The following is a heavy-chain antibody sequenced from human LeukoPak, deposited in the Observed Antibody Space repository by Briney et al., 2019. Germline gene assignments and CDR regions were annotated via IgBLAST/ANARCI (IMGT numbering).Heavy chain of an antibody. CDR1: GFTFSSYS. V-gene: IGHV3-21*01. Sequence: GGSLRLSCAASGFTFSSYSMNWVRQAPGKGLEWVSSTSSSSSYIYYADSVKGRFTISRDNAKNSLYLQMNSLRAEDTAVYYCARVLGIAAAGSFDYWGQGTLVTVSS. D-gene: IGHD6-13*01. CDR3: ARVLGIAAAGSFDY. J-gene: IGHJ4*02. CDR2: TSSSSSYI.